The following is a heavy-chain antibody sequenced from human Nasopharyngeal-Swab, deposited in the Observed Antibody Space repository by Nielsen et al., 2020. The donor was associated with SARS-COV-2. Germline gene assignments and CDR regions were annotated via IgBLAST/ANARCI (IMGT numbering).Heavy chain of an antibody. CDR3: AGNHDNTF. J-gene: IGHJ4*02. D-gene: IGHD3-22*01. CDR1: GFTFSDHW. Sequence: GEALKISWVVSGFTFSDHWRNWVRQAPGKGLEWVANIKPDGSEKYYVDSVKGRFTISRDNARNSLFLQMDSLRVEDTAIYYCAGNHDNTFWGQGNLVAVS. CDR2: IKPDGSEK. V-gene: IGHV3-7*03.